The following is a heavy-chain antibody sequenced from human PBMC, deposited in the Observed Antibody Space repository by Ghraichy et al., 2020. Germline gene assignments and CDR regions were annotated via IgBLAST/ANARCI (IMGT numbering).Heavy chain of an antibody. CDR2: INPNSGGT. J-gene: IGHJ4*02. D-gene: IGHD4-23*01. Sequence: AAVKVSCKASGYTFTGYYMHWVRQAPGQGLEWMGWINPNSGGTNYAQKFQGRVTMTRDTSISTAYMELSRLRSDDTAVYYCGPVVTPGGIDYWGQGTLVTVSS. CDR3: GPVVTPGGIDY. CDR1: GYTFTGYY. V-gene: IGHV1-2*02.